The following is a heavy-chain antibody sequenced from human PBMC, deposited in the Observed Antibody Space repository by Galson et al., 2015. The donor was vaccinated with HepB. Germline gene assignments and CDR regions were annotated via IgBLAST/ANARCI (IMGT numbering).Heavy chain of an antibody. V-gene: IGHV3-30-3*01. CDR2: ISYEGSNK. D-gene: IGHD3-10*01. CDR3: ARARSMGFGELYYSDY. J-gene: IGHJ4*02. CDR1: GFTFSSYA. Sequence: SLRLSCAASGFTFSSYAMHWLRQAPGKGLEWVAVISYEGSNKYYADSVKGRFTISRDNSKDTLYLQMNSLRAEDTAVFYCARARSMGFGELYYSDYWGQGTLVTVSS.